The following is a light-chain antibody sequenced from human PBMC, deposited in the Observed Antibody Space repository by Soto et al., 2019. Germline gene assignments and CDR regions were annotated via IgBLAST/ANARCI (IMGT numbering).Light chain of an antibody. CDR2: AAS. J-gene: IGKJ1*01. CDR3: QQSYNSPQT. V-gene: IGKV1-39*01. Sequence: DIQMTQSPSSLSASVGDRVPITCRASHSISRYLNWYQQKPGKPPRLLIYAASSLQSGVPSRFSGSGSGTDFTLTISSLQPEDFATYSCQQSYNSPQTFGQGTKVDIK. CDR1: HSISRY.